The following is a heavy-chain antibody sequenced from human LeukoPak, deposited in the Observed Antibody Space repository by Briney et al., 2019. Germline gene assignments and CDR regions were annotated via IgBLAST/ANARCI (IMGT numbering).Heavy chain of an antibody. V-gene: IGHV4-59*01. J-gene: IGHJ4*02. CDR3: ASGESPGAYYFDY. Sequence: TSETLSLTCTVSGGSISSYYWSWIRQPPGKGLEWIGYIYYSGSTNYNPSLKSRVTISVDTSKNQFSLKLSSVTAADTAVYYCASGESPGAYYFDYWGQGTLVTVSS. CDR2: IYYSGST. D-gene: IGHD3-10*01. CDR1: GGSISSYY.